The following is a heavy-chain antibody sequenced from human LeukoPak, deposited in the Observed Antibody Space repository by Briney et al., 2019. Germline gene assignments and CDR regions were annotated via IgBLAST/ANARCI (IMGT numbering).Heavy chain of an antibody. D-gene: IGHD6-19*01. CDR2: INPNSGGT. CDR3: ARAAAVAGTRNDAFDI. CDR1: GYTFTGYY. J-gene: IGHJ3*02. Sequence: ASVKVSCKASGYTFTGYYMHWVRQAPGQGLEWMGWINPNSGGTNYAQKFQGRVTMTRDTSISTAYMELSRLRSDDTAVYYCARAAAVAGTRNDAFDIWGQGTMVTVSS. V-gene: IGHV1-2*02.